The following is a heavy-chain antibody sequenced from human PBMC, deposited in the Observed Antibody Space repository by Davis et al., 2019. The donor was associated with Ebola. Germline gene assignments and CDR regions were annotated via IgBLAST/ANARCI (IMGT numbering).Heavy chain of an antibody. D-gene: IGHD6-13*01. CDR2: IIPILGIA. V-gene: IGHV1-69*04. J-gene: IGHJ2*01. CDR3: ARGGGSSSWYALEWYFDL. Sequence: SVKVSCKASGGTFSSYAISWVRQAPGQGLEWMGRIIPILGIANYAQKFQGRVTITADESTSTAYMELSSLRSEDTAVYYCARGGGSSSWYALEWYFDLWGRGTLVTVSS. CDR1: GGTFSSYA.